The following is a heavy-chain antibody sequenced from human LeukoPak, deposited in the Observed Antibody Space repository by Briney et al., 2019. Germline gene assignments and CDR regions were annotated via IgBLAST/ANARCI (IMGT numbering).Heavy chain of an antibody. Sequence: PGGSLRLSCAASGFTFSSHAMSWVRQAPGEGLEWVAVISYDGSNKYYADSVKGRFTISRDNSKNTLYLQMNSLRAEDTAVYYCARDPEDIWFGELSYFQHWGQGTLVTVSS. D-gene: IGHD3-10*01. CDR2: ISYDGSNK. J-gene: IGHJ1*01. V-gene: IGHV3-30-3*01. CDR3: ARDPEDIWFGELSYFQH. CDR1: GFTFSSHA.